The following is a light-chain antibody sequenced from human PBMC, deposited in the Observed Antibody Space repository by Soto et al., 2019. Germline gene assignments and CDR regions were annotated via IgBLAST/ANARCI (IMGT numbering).Light chain of an antibody. CDR1: QSISSSF. CDR3: QQYGTSPEIT. V-gene: IGKV3-20*01. J-gene: IGKJ4*01. Sequence: EIVLTQYPGTLSLSPGESATLSCRASQSISSSFLAGYQQKPGQAPRLLIYGASSRDTGIPDRFSGSGSGTDFTLPISRLEPDDFAVYYCQQYGTSPEITFGGGTKVE. CDR2: GAS.